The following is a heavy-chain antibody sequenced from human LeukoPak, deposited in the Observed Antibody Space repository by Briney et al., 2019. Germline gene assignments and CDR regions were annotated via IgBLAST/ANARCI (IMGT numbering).Heavy chain of an antibody. D-gene: IGHD6-13*01. CDR2: INHSGST. CDR3: ARVSGAAAGLSGYYYMDV. V-gene: IGHV4-34*01. J-gene: IGHJ6*03. CDR1: GGSFSGYY. Sequence: SETLSLTCAVYGGSFSGYYWSWIRQPPGKGLEWIGEINHSGSTNYNPSLKSRVTISVDTSKNQFSLKLSSVTAADTAVYYCARVSGAAAGLSGYYYMDVWGKGTTVTVSS.